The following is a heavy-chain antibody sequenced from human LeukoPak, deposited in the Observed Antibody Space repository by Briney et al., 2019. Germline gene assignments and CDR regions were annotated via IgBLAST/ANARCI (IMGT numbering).Heavy chain of an antibody. CDR2: INHSGST. CDR1: GGSFSGYY. V-gene: IGHV4-34*01. D-gene: IGHD6-6*01. J-gene: IGHJ6*02. Sequence: PSETLSLTCAVYGGSFSGYYWSWIRQPPGKGLEWIGEINHSGSTNYNPSLKSRVTISVDTSKNQFSLMLISVTAADAAVYYCWRGPGYQLLRWSGEYYYYGMDVWGQGTTVTVSS. CDR3: WRGPGYQLLRWSGEYYYYGMDV.